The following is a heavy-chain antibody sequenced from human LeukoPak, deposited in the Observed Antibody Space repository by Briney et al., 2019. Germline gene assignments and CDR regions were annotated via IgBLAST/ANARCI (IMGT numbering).Heavy chain of an antibody. Sequence: GESLRLSCAASGFTFSDYAMSWVRQAPGKGPEWVSAITGSGGSTYYADSVKGRFTISRDKSKNTLYLQMNSPRAEDTALYYCAKDPAYYYGSGSYSTFEYWGQGTLVTVSS. V-gene: IGHV3-23*01. CDR1: GFTFSDYA. D-gene: IGHD3-10*01. J-gene: IGHJ4*02. CDR2: ITGSGGST. CDR3: AKDPAYYYGSGSYSTFEY.